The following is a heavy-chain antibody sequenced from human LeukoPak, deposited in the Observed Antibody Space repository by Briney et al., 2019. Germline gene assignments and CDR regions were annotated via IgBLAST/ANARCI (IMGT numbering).Heavy chain of an antibody. CDR2: ISGSGGST. CDR1: GFTFINYA. D-gene: IGHD6-6*01. J-gene: IGHJ4*02. CDR3: AKWKYSNSGIDDY. Sequence: PGGSLRLSCAASGFTFINYAMSWVRQAPGKGLEWVSAISGSGGSTYYGDAVKGRFTISRDNSKNTLYLQMNSLRAEDTAVYYCAKWKYSNSGIDDYWGQGTLVTVSS. V-gene: IGHV3-23*01.